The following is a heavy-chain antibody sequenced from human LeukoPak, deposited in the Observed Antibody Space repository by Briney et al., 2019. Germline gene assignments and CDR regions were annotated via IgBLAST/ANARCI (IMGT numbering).Heavy chain of an antibody. CDR3: ARGEAAAGLLDY. D-gene: IGHD6-13*01. V-gene: IGHV4-4*02. Sequence: SETLSLTCAVSGGSISSSEWWSWVRQSPGKGLEWIGEIYHSGSTNDNPSLKSRVTISVDKAKNQFSLRLTSVTAADTAVYYCARGEAAAGLLDYWGQGTLVTVSS. J-gene: IGHJ4*02. CDR1: GGSISSSEW. CDR2: IYHSGST.